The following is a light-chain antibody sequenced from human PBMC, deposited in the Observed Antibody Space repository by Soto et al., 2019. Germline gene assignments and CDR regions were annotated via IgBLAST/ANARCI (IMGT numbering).Light chain of an antibody. CDR1: LSVSVY. J-gene: IGKJ5*01. CDR3: NQVPYGPPIT. Sequence: VVLTISPATLSLSPGERATLSCRTSLSVSVYLDWYQQKPGQAPRLLISDASNRATGIPARFSGSGSGTDFTLTISSLEPEDFAVYYCNQVPYGPPITFAQGTRLEIK. V-gene: IGKV3-11*01. CDR2: DAS.